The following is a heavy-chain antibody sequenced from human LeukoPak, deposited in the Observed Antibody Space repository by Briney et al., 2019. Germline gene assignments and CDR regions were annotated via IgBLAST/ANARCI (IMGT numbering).Heavy chain of an antibody. D-gene: IGHD3-22*01. CDR3: AREGITMIKGLD. Sequence: SETLSLTCTVSGGSISSSGYYWSWIRQHPGKGLEWIGYIYYSGSTYYNPSLKSRVTISVDTSKNQFSLKLSSVTAADTAVYYCAREGITMIKGLDWGQGTLVTVSS. CDR1: GGSISSSGYY. J-gene: IGHJ4*02. CDR2: IYYSGST. V-gene: IGHV4-31*03.